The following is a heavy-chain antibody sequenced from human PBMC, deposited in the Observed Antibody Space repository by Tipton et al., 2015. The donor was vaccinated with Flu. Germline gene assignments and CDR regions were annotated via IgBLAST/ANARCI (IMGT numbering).Heavy chain of an antibody. Sequence: QLVQSGGGLIRPGGSLRLSCAVSGFTVSTSYMSWVRQPPGKGLEWVSIVYDDGRTYYADSVEGRFAISRDNSKNILYLQMNSLRADDTAVYFCARDEGGTYPDWGQGMLVTVSS. D-gene: IGHD1-14*01. CDR3: ARDEGGTYPD. J-gene: IGHJ4*02. CDR1: GFTVSTSY. CDR2: VYDDGRT. V-gene: IGHV3-53*01.